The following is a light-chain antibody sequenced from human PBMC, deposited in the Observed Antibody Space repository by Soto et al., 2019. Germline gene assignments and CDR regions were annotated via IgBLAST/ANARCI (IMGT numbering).Light chain of an antibody. Sequence: EIVMTQSPATRSVSPWERATLSCRASQSVSSNLAWYQQKPGQAPSLLIYGASTRATGIPARFSGSGSGTDFTLTISSLQSEDFAVYYCQQYNNWPRTFGQGTKV. CDR1: QSVSSN. V-gene: IGKV3-15*01. CDR2: GAS. J-gene: IGKJ1*01. CDR3: QQYNNWPRT.